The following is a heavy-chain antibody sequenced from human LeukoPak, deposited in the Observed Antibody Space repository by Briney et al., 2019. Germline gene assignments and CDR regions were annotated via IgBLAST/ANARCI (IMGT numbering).Heavy chain of an antibody. CDR2: FDPEDGET. J-gene: IGHJ4*02. CDR3: ATGPPPLAYCGGDCYSGLFDY. CDR1: GYTLTELS. V-gene: IGHV1-24*01. D-gene: IGHD2-21*02. Sequence: ASVKVSCKVSGYTLTELSMHWVRQAPGKVLEWMGGFDPEDGETIYAQKFQGRVTMTEDTSTDTAYMELSSLRSEDTAVYYCATGPPPLAYCGGDCYSGLFDYWGQGTLVTVSS.